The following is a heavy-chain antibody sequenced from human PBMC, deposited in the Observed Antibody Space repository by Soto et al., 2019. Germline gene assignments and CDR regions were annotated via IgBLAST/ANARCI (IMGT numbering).Heavy chain of an antibody. CDR3: ARDFKAPNGAWAFDS. V-gene: IGHV4-4*02. CDR2: IYHGGTI. CDR1: GASIGSADW. J-gene: IGHJ5*01. Sequence: QVQLQASGPGLVMPSGTLSLTCAVAGASIGSADWWNWVRQPPGKALAWTGGIYHGGTIIYNPSLKSRVTIAVDQSKNQFSLKRTTATAADAAEYYWARDFKAPNGAWAFDSWAQGTPVSSSS. D-gene: IGHD3-16*01.